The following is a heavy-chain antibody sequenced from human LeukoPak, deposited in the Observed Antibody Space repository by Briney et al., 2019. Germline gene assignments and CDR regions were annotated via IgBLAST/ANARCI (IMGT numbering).Heavy chain of an antibody. CDR1: GFTFSSYG. J-gene: IGHJ3*01. CDR3: ARDRDYPTL. V-gene: IGHV3-30*03. Sequence: GRSLRLSCAAPGFTFSSYGMHWVRQAPGKGLEWVAVISYDGSNKYYTDSVKGRFTISRDNSKNTLYLQMNSLRAEDTAVYYCARDRDYPTLWGQGTMVTVSS. D-gene: IGHD4-17*01. CDR2: ISYDGSNK.